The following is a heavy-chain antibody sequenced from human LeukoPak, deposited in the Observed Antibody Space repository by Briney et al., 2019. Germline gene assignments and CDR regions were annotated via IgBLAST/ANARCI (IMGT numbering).Heavy chain of an antibody. J-gene: IGHJ6*03. V-gene: IGHV4-59*08. CDR1: GGSISSYY. D-gene: IGHD2-15*01. CDR3: ATMVARSYYYYMDV. Sequence: SETLSLTCTVSGGSISSYYWSWIRQPPGKGLEWIGYIYYSGSTNYNPSLKSRVTISVDTSKNQFSLKLSSVTAADTAVYYCATMVARSYYYYMDVWGKGTTVTVSS. CDR2: IYYSGST.